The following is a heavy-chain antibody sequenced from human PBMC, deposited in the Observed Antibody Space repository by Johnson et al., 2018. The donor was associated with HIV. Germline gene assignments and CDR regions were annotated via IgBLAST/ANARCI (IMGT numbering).Heavy chain of an antibody. J-gene: IGHJ3*02. CDR1: GFTFSRYW. CDR3: AREEVVAANAFDI. CDR2: INSDGSST. D-gene: IGHD2-15*01. V-gene: IGHV3-74*01. Sequence: VQLVESGGGVERPGGSLRLSCAASGFTFSRYWMHWVRQVPGKGLVWVSRINSDGSSTNSADSVKGRFTISRDNAKNSLYLQMNSLRAEDTALYYCAREEVVAANAFDIWGQGTMVTVSS.